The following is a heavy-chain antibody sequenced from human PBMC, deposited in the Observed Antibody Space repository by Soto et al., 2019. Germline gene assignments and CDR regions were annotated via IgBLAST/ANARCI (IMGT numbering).Heavy chain of an antibody. D-gene: IGHD2-15*01. CDR2: ILPIFGTA. J-gene: IGHJ3*02. V-gene: IGHV1-69*06. Sequence: QVQLVQSGAEVKKPGSSVKVSCKASGGTFSSYAISWVRQAPGQGLEWMGGILPIFGTANYAQKFQGRVTITADKSTSTAYMELSRLRSEYTAVYYCAREGCSGGSCSVDAFDIWGQGTMVTVSS. CDR3: AREGCSGGSCSVDAFDI. CDR1: GGTFSSYA.